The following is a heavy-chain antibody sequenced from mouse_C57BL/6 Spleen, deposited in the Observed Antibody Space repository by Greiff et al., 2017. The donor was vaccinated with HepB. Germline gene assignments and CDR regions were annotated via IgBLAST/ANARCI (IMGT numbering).Heavy chain of an antibody. V-gene: IGHV14-4*01. Sequence: DVQLQESGAELVRPGASVKLSCTASGFNIKDDYMHWVKQRPEQGLEWIGWIDPENGDTEYASKFQGKAPITADTSSNTAYLQLSSLTSEDTAVYDCSVYYSNYGAWFAYWGQGTLVTVSA. CDR2: IDPENGDT. CDR1: GFNIKDDY. CDR3: SVYYSNYGAWFAY. J-gene: IGHJ3*01. D-gene: IGHD2-5*01.